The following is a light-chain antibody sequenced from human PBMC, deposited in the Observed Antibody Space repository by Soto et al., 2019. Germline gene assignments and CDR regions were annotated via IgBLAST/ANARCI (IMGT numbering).Light chain of an antibody. CDR3: QQYGSSPT. J-gene: IGKJ4*01. CDR1: QSVSSSY. V-gene: IGKV3-20*01. CDR2: GAS. Sequence: EIVLTQSPGTLSLSPGERATLSCRASQSVSSSYLAWYQQKPGQAPRLLIYGASSRATGIPDRFSGSGSGTDFTLTISRLEPEDFAVYYCQQYGSSPTFGGGTKVVFK.